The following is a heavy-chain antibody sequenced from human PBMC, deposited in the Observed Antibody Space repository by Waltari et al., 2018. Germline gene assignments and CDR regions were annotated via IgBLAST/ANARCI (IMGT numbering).Heavy chain of an antibody. J-gene: IGHJ4*02. CDR1: GGSIRSPY. CDR2: IYYSGST. D-gene: IGHD3-22*01. CDR3: ARGTHYYDSSGSFDY. V-gene: IGHV4-59*11. Sequence: QVQLQESGPGLVKPSETLSLTCPLPGGSIRSPYWIWLRPPPGKGLEWLGYIYYSGSTNYNPSLKSRVTISVDTSKNQFSLKLSSVTAADTAVYYCARGTHYYDSSGSFDYWGQGTLVTVSS.